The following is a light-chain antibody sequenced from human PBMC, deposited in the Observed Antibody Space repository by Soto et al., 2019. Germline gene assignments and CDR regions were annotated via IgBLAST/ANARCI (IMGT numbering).Light chain of an antibody. V-gene: IGKV3-11*01. J-gene: IGKJ4*01. Sequence: EIVLTQSPATLSLSPGERATLSCRASQSVSSFLAWYQQKPGQAPRLLIYDASNRATGIPTWFSGSGSGTDFTLTISSLEPEDFAVYYCQQRINWPLTFGGGTKVEIK. CDR3: QQRINWPLT. CDR1: QSVSSF. CDR2: DAS.